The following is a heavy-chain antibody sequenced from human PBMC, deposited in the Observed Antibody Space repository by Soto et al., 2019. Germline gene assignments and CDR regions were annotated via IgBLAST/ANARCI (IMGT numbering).Heavy chain of an antibody. CDR3: ARQKMATIYYYYGMDV. J-gene: IGHJ6*02. V-gene: IGHV4-34*01. Sequence: ASETLSLTCAVYGGSFSGYYWSWIRQPPGKGLEWIGEINHSGSTNYNPSLKSRVTISVDTSKNQFSLKLSSVTAADTAVYYCARQKMATIYYYYGMDVWGQGTTVTVSS. CDR1: GGSFSGYY. D-gene: IGHD5-12*01. CDR2: INHSGST.